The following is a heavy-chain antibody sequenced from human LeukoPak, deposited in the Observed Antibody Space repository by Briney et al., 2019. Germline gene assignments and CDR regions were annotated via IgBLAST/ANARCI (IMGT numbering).Heavy chain of an antibody. CDR3: ARGAGLAAAGTYY. D-gene: IGHD6-13*01. V-gene: IGHV1-2*02. Sequence: ASVKVSCKASGYTFTGYYMNWVRQAPGQGLEWMGWINPNSGGTNYAQKFQGRVTMSRDTSISTAYMDLSRLRSDDTAVYYCARGAGLAAAGTYYWGQGTLVTVSS. CDR2: INPNSGGT. J-gene: IGHJ4*02. CDR1: GYTFTGYY.